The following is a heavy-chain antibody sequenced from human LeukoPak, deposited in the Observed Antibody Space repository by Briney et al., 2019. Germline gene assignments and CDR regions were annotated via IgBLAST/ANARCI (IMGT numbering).Heavy chain of an antibody. J-gene: IGHJ4*02. V-gene: IGHV4-34*01. CDR3: ARGLQPQYYYGSGSYSMTLVH. CDR2: INHGGGA. D-gene: IGHD3-10*01. CDR1: GGSFSDYF. Sequence: PSETLSLTCAVYGGSFSDYFWNWIRQTPGKGLEWIGEINHGGGANYNPSLKSRVTISVDTSKNQFSLKLSSVTAADTAVYYCARGLQPQYYYGSGSYSMTLVHWGQGTLVTVSS.